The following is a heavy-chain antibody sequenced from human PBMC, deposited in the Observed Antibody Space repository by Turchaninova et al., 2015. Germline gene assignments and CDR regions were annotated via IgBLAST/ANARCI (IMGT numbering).Heavy chain of an antibody. J-gene: IGHJ6*02. CDR1: GFTFSSYW. CDR3: VREDTSLNKFGMDV. V-gene: IGHV3-74*01. CDR2: LNSDGSIT. D-gene: IGHD5-18*01. Sequence: EVQLVESGGGLVKPGGSLRLSCGASGFTFSSYWMHLVRQAPGKGLVWVPRLNSDGSITTYADFVEGRFTISRDNVKNTLHLQMNGLTAEDTAVYYCVREDTSLNKFGMDVWGQGTTVTVSS.